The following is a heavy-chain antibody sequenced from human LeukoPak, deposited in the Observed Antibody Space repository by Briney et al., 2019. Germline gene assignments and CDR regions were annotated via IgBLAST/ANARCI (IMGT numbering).Heavy chain of an antibody. CDR3: ARFGYYDSSGYSFDY. CDR2: IYHSGST. CDR1: GGSISNGGYS. Sequence: SQTLSLTCAVSGGSISNGGYSGSWIRQPPGKGLESIGYIYHSGSTYYNPSLKSRVTISVDRSKNQFSLKLSSVTAADTAVYYCARFGYYDSSGYSFDYWGQGTLVTDSS. D-gene: IGHD3-22*01. J-gene: IGHJ4*02. V-gene: IGHV4-30-2*01.